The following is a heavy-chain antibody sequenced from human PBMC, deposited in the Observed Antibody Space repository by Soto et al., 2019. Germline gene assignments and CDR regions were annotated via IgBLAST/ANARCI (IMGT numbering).Heavy chain of an antibody. CDR3: SRHLRAAANDY. V-gene: IGHV5-51*01. J-gene: IGHJ4*02. D-gene: IGHD2-15*01. CDR1: GYTFTTYW. CDR2: IYPGTSET. Sequence: PGESLKISCKGSGYTFTTYWIGWVRQMPGKGLEWMGIIYPGTSETRYSPSFQGQVTISADKSVSTAYLQWSSLRASDTAIYYCSRHLRAAANDYWGQGTLVTVSS.